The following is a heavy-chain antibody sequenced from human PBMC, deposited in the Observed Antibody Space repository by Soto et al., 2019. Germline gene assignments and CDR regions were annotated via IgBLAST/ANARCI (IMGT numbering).Heavy chain of an antibody. V-gene: IGHV3-74*01. Sequence: GGSLRRSCAASGFTFSSYWMHWVRQAPGKGLVWVSRINSDGSSTSYADSVKGRFTISRDNAKNTLYLQMNSLRAEDTAVYYCAREERVPYCRSTSCYESVINWFDPWAQGTLVTVSS. CDR3: AREERVPYCRSTSCYESVINWFDP. CDR2: INSDGSST. CDR1: GFTFSSYW. D-gene: IGHD2-2*01. J-gene: IGHJ5*02.